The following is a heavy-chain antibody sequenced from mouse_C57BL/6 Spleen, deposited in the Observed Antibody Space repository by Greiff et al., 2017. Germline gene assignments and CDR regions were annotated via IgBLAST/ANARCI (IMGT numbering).Heavy chain of an antibody. CDR3: AKDLSSTRGRYFDY. CDR1: GYTFTSYW. D-gene: IGHD1-1*01. V-gene: IGHV1-52*01. CDR2: IDPSDSET. J-gene: IGHJ2*01. Sequence: QVQLQQPGAELVRPGSSVKLSCKASGYTFTSYWMHWVKQRPIQGLEWIGNIDPSDSETHYNQKFKDKATLTVDKSSSTAYMQLSSLTSEDSAVYYCAKDLSSTRGRYFDYWGQGTTLTVSS.